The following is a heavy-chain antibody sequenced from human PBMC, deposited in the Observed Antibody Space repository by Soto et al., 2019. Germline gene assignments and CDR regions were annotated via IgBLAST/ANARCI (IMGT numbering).Heavy chain of an antibody. J-gene: IGHJ4*02. Sequence: SETLSLTCAVYGGSFSGYYLSWIRQPPGKGLEWIGEINHSGSTNHNPSLKSRVTISVDTSKNQFSLKLSSVTAADTAVYYCARVDYDFWSGYYTYFDYWGQGTLVTVSS. CDR2: INHSGST. CDR3: ARVDYDFWSGYYTYFDY. V-gene: IGHV4-34*01. CDR1: GGSFSGYY. D-gene: IGHD3-3*01.